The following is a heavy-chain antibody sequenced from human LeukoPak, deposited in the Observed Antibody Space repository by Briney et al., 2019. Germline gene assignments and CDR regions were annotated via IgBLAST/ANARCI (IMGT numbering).Heavy chain of an antibody. CDR2: IYHSGST. CDR1: GGSISSSNW. V-gene: IGHV4-4*02. D-gene: IGHD2-15*01. J-gene: IGHJ5*02. Sequence: SETLSLTCAVSGGSISSSNWWSWVRRPPGKGLEWIGEIYHSGSTNYNPSLKSRVTISVDKSKNQFSLKLSSVTAADTAVYYCARVRRDCSGGSCYLKWFDPWGQGTLVTVSS. CDR3: ARVRRDCSGGSCYLKWFDP.